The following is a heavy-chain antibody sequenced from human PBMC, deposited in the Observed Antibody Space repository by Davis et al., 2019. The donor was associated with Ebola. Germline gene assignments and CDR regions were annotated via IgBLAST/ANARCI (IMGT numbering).Heavy chain of an antibody. CDR1: GFKFDDHA. V-gene: IGHV3-23*01. CDR3: AKDLGSRSHLFDAFDM. Sequence: GGSLRLSCTASGFKFDDHALHWVRQGPGKGLEWVSAVSGSGTTTNYADSVKGRFTISRDNSNNTLYLQMHSLRVEDTARYYCAKDLGSRSHLFDAFDMWGQGTMVTVSS. D-gene: IGHD6-6*01. CDR2: VSGSGTTT. J-gene: IGHJ3*02.